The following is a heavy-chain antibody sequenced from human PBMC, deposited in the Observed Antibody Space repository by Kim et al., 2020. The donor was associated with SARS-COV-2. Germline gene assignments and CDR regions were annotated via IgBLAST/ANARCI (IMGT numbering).Heavy chain of an antibody. V-gene: IGHV3-48*03. CDR3: ARLGGGSGSLDY. D-gene: IGHD3-10*01. J-gene: IGHJ4*02. Sequence: YYANSVKGRFPVSRDNDQNALSLQMKYLGVDDTAVYYCARLGGGSGSLDYWGQGTLVTVSS.